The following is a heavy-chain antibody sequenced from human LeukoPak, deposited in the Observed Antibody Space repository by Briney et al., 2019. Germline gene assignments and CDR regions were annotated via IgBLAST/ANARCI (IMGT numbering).Heavy chain of an antibody. D-gene: IGHD6-19*01. CDR1: GFTFSSYG. CDR3: AKDGEMYSTGWYFDY. V-gene: IGHV3-30*02. Sequence: GGSLRLSCAASGFTFSSYGMHWVGQAPGKRLEWVTFIRSDGTDKYYADFVKGRFTISIDNSKNTLYLQMNSLRAEDTAVYYCAKDGEMYSTGWYFDYWAQGTLVTVSS. J-gene: IGHJ4*02. CDR2: IRSDGTDK.